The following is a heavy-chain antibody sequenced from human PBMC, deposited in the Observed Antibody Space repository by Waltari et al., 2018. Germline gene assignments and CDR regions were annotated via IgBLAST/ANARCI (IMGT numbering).Heavy chain of an antibody. CDR1: GGTFSSYA. D-gene: IGHD4-17*01. Sequence: QVQLVQSGAEVKKPGSSVKVSCKASGGTFSSYAISWVRQAPGQGLEWMGRIIPIFGTTNYAQECQGRVTITADKSTSRAYMELSSLRSEDTAVYYCARDGDYGRNYWGQGTLVTVSS. CDR2: IIPIFGTT. V-gene: IGHV1-69*08. J-gene: IGHJ4*02. CDR3: ARDGDYGRNY.